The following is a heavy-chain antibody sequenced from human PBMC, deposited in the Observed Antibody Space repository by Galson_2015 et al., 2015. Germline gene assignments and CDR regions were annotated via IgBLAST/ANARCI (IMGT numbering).Heavy chain of an antibody. Sequence: SVKVSCKASGYTFTSYYMHWVRQAPGQGLEWMGIINPSGGSTSYAQKFQGRVTMTRDTSTSTVYMELSSLRSEDTAVYYCARGYDSSGYYYPSLNYWGQGTLVTVSS. D-gene: IGHD3-22*01. CDR1: GYTFTSYY. CDR3: ARGYDSSGYYYPSLNY. V-gene: IGHV1-46*01. CDR2: INPSGGST. J-gene: IGHJ4*02.